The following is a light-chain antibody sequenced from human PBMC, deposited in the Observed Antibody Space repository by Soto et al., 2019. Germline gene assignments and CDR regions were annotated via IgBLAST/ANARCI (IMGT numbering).Light chain of an antibody. V-gene: IGLV2-14*01. J-gene: IGLJ2*01. CDR3: SSYTSSSTLVV. CDR1: SSDVGGYNY. Sequence: QSALTQPASVSGSPGQSITISCTGTSSDVGGYNYVSWYQQRPGKATKLMIYDVSNRPSGVSNRFSGSKSGNTASLTICGLQAEDEADYYCSSYTSSSTLVVFGGGPKVTVL. CDR2: DVS.